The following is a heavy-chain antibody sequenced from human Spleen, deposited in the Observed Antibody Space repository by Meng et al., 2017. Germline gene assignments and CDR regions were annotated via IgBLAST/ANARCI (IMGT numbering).Heavy chain of an antibody. D-gene: IGHD6-19*01. Sequence: SETLSLTCAVSGGSFSGFYWYWIRQPPGKGLEWIGEVTHSGSTNYNPSLESRVTMSVDTSKNQFSLKVNSVTAADTAVYYCAREVLPAFVHSSDRRGYYFDYWGQGTLVTVSS. J-gene: IGHJ4*02. CDR1: GGSFSGFY. CDR2: VTHSGST. CDR3: AREVLPAFVHSSDRRGYYFDY. V-gene: IGHV4-34*01.